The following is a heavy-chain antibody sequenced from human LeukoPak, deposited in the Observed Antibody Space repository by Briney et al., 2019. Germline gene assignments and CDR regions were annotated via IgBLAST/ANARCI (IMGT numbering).Heavy chain of an antibody. Sequence: PGGSLRLSCAVSGFPFSSYTMSWVRQAPGKGLEWVSAISGSGGSTYYADSVKGRCTISRDNSKNTPYLQMNSLRAEDTAVYYCAKDEQWLGYFDYWGQGTLVTVSS. V-gene: IGHV3-23*01. CDR1: GFPFSSYT. J-gene: IGHJ4*02. CDR2: ISGSGGST. CDR3: AKDEQWLGYFDY. D-gene: IGHD6-19*01.